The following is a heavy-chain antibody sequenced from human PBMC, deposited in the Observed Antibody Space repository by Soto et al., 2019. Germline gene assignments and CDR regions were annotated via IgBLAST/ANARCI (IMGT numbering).Heavy chain of an antibody. Sequence: ASVKVSCKASGYTFTSYGISWVRQAPGQGLEWMGWISAYNGNTNYAQKLQGRVTMTTDTSTSTAYMELRSLRSDDTAVYYCARDSVPIVAVPAAMWLDAFDIWGQGTMVTVSS. CDR2: ISAYNGNT. J-gene: IGHJ3*02. V-gene: IGHV1-18*01. D-gene: IGHD2-2*01. CDR3: ARDSVPIVAVPAAMWLDAFDI. CDR1: GYTFTSYG.